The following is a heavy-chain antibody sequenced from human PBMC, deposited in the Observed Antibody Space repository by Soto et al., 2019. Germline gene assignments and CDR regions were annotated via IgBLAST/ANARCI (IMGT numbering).Heavy chain of an antibody. D-gene: IGHD4-17*01. J-gene: IGHJ4*02. Sequence: SETLSLTCSVFGGSVSTGDFYWSWIRQTPGKGLEWIGYVFYSGSSYYHPSLQSRGVISVDASKNQFSLKLRSVTAADTAVYFFARGILDHGGYLAYWCQGILVTVSS. CDR1: GGSVSTGDFY. CDR3: ARGILDHGGYLAY. V-gene: IGHV4-30-4*08. CDR2: VFYSGSS.